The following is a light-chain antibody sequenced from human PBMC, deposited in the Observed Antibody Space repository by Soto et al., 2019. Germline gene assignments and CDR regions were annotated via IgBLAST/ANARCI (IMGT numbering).Light chain of an antibody. Sequence: EIVLTQSPGTLSLSPGERATLSCRASQSVSSSYLAWYQQKPGQAPRLLIYGASSRATGIPDRFSGSGSGTDFTLTISRLEPEDFAVYYCHQCGSSPLTVGGGTKVEIK. J-gene: IGKJ4*01. CDR1: QSVSSSY. CDR2: GAS. V-gene: IGKV3-20*01. CDR3: HQCGSSPLT.